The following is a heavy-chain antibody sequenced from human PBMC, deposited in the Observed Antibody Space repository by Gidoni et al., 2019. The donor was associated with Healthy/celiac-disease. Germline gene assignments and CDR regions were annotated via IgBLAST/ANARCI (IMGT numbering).Heavy chain of an antibody. J-gene: IGHJ3*02. CDR2: ISWNSGSI. D-gene: IGHD3-16*02. CDR1: GFTFADYA. CDR3: AKALYDYVWGSYPHPAFDI. V-gene: IGHV3-9*01. Sequence: EVQLVESGGGLVQPGMSLRLSCADSGFTFADYAMHWVRQAPGKGLEWVSGISWNSGSIGYADSVKGRFTISRDNAKNSLYLQMNSLRAEDTALYYCAKALYDYVWGSYPHPAFDIWGQGTMVTVSS.